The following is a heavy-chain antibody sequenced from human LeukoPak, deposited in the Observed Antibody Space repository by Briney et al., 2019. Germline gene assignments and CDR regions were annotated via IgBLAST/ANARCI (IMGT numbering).Heavy chain of an antibody. Sequence: GGSLRLSCAASGFTFSSYEMNWVRQAPGKGLEWVSYISSSGSTIYYADSVKGRFTISRDNAKNTLYLQMSSLRAEDTAVYYCARITGTPSNFDDWGQGTLVTVSS. V-gene: IGHV3-48*03. CDR2: ISSSGSTI. CDR3: ARITGTPSNFDD. CDR1: GFTFSSYE. D-gene: IGHD1-7*01. J-gene: IGHJ4*02.